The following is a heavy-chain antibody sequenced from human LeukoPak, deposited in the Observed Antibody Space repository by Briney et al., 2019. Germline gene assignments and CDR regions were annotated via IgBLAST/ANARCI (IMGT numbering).Heavy chain of an antibody. CDR2: IIPILGTA. J-gene: IGHJ3*02. D-gene: IGHD3-9*01. CDR3: ARDQSSALVTRLDAFDI. CDR1: GGTFSSYA. Sequence: SVKVSCKASGGTFSSYAISWVRQAPGQGLEWMGGIIPILGTANYAQKFQGRVTITADESTSIAYMELSSLRSEDTAVYYRARDQSSALVTRLDAFDIWGQGTMVTVSS. V-gene: IGHV1-69*13.